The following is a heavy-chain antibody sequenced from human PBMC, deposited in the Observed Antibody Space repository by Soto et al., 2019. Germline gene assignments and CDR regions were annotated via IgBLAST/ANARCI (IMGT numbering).Heavy chain of an antibody. CDR2: VHHSWGS. CDR1: GGSINSYY. D-gene: IGHD3-10*01. J-gene: IGHJ6*02. CDR3: ARQGFGPLHGLVDV. Sequence: QVQLQESGPGLVKPSETLSLSCTVSGGSINSYYWSWIRQSPGKRMEWIGYVHHSWGSSYNPSLQSRVAISLDTSKSQFSPKVTSVTATDTAVYYCARQGFGPLHGLVDVWGQGTTVTVSS. V-gene: IGHV4-59*08.